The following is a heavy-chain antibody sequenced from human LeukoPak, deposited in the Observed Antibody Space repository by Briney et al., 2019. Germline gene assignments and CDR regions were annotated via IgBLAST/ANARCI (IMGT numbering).Heavy chain of an antibody. D-gene: IGHD6-6*01. J-gene: IGHJ6*02. CDR1: GYTFTSYD. V-gene: IGHV1-8*01. CDR3: ARGLYFEYSSSSAPRGMDV. CDR2: MNSNSGNT. Sequence: ASVKVSCKASGYTFTSYDINRVRQATGQGLEWMGWMNSNSGNTGYAQKFQGRVTMNRNTSISTAYMELSSLRSEDTAVYYCARGLYFEYSSSSAPRGMDVWGQGTTVTVSS.